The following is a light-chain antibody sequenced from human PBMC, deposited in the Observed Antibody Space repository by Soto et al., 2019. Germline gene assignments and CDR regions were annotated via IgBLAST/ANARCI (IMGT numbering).Light chain of an antibody. J-gene: IGKJ4*01. CDR2: TAS. CDR1: QDIAIY. CDR3: QQTRAYPST. Sequence: IRLPQSPASLSASVGDRVTFTCRASQDIAIYLAWYQQKPGEAPNLLIHTASTLHGGVPSRFSGSGSGTDFTLTITSLQAEDFATYYCQQTRAYPSTFGGGTKVDIK. V-gene: IGKV1-9*01.